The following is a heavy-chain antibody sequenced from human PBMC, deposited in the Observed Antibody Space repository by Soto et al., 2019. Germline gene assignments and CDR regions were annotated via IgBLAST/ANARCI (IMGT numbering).Heavy chain of an antibody. D-gene: IGHD3-3*01. CDR2: IYSGHTT. CDR3: VRGPSDHKLRLVEWPYGDY. CDR1: GFIVSSNQ. J-gene: IGHJ4*02. V-gene: IGHV3-53*01. Sequence: EVQLVESGGGLIQPGGSLRLSCVASGFIVSSNQMSWVRQAPGKGLEWVSVIYSGHTTYYADSVEGRFTISRDDSKNTLYLQTNSLRVEDTAVYYCVRGPSDHKLRLVEWPYGDYWGQVALVTVSS.